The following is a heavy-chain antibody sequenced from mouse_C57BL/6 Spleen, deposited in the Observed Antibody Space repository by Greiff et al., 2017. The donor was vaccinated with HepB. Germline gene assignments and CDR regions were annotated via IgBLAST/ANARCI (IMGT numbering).Heavy chain of an antibody. D-gene: IGHD4-1*01. J-gene: IGHJ1*03. CDR2: ISYDGSN. Sequence: VQLKESGPGLVKPSQSLSLTCSVTGYSITSGYYWNWIRQFPGNKLEWMGYISYDGSNNYNPSLKNRISITRDTSKNQLFLKLNSVTTEDTATYDCARGGTGTRYFDVWGTGTTVTVSS. V-gene: IGHV3-6*01. CDR1: GYSITSGYY. CDR3: ARGGTGTRYFDV.